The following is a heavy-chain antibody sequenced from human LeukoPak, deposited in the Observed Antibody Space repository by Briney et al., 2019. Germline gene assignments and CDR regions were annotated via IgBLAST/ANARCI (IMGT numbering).Heavy chain of an antibody. CDR1: GFTFGDYA. J-gene: IGHJ4*02. V-gene: IGHV3-49*04. CDR2: IRSKAYGGTT. Sequence: PGRSLRLSCTASGFTFGDYAMSWVRQAPGKGLEWVSFIRSKAYGGTTEYAASVKGRFTISRDDSKSIVYLQMNSLKTEDTAVYYCTRVSLVAASVFFDYWGQGTLVTVSS. CDR3: TRVSLVAASVFFDY. D-gene: IGHD2-15*01.